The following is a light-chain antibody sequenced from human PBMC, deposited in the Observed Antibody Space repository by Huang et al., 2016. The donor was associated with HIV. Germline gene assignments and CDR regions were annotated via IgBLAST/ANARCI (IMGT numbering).Light chain of an antibody. J-gene: IGKJ1*01. CDR3: QQSFSVPRT. CDR2: TVS. V-gene: IGKV1-39*01. Sequence: DIQMTQSPPSLSASVGDRVTFTCLADQNITKSLNWYQQKTGKAPKLRIYTVSTLESGVPSRFSGSGSGTRFTLNIGNLQPEDFATYYCQQSFSVPRTFG. CDR1: QNITKS.